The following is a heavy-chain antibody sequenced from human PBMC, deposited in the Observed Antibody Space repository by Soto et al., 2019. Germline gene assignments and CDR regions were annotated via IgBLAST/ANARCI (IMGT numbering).Heavy chain of an antibody. J-gene: IGHJ4*02. D-gene: IGHD3-9*01. Sequence: SGPTLVNPTETLTLTCTVSGFSLSNARMGVSWIRQPPGKALEWLAHIFSNDEKSYSTSLKSRLTISKDTSKSQVVLTMTNMDPVDTATYYCARSRGGMIRYFDWLFPNPIFAYWGQGTLVTVSS. CDR2: IFSNDEK. CDR1: GFSLSNARMG. V-gene: IGHV2-26*01. CDR3: ARSRGGMIRYFDWLFPNPIFAY.